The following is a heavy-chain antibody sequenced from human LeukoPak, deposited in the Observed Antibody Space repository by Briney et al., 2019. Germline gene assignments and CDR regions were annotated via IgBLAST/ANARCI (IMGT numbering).Heavy chain of an antibody. V-gene: IGHV3-7*01. CDR1: GFTFSSYW. J-gene: IGHJ1*01. D-gene: IGHD1-26*01. CDR2: IKQDGSEK. CDR3: ARDLRGYSGSLQH. Sequence: GGSLRLSCAASGFTFSSYWMSWVRQAPGKGLEWVANIKQDGSEKYYVDSVKGRFTISRDNAKNSLYLQMNSLRAEDTAVYYCARDLRGYSGSLQHWGQGTLVTVSS.